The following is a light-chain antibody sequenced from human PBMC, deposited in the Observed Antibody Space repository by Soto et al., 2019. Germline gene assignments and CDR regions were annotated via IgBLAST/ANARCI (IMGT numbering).Light chain of an antibody. CDR2: EVS. CDR1: SSDVGGYNY. Sequence: QSVLTQPASVSGSDGQSITISCTGTSSDVGGYNYVSWYQQHPGKAPKVMIYEVSNRPSGVSNRFSGSKSGNTASLTISGLQAEDEADYYCSSYTSSSTYVFGTGTKVTVL. V-gene: IGLV2-14*01. J-gene: IGLJ1*01. CDR3: SSYTSSSTYV.